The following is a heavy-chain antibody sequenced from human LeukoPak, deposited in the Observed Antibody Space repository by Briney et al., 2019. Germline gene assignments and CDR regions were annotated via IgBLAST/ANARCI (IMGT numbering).Heavy chain of an antibody. D-gene: IGHD3-3*01. Sequence: HSGGSLRLSCAASGFTFSSYSMNWVRQAPGKGLEWVSYISSSSSTIYYADSVKGRFTISRDNAKNSLYLQMNSLRAEDTAVYYCARVRQITIFGVVGDAFDIWGQGTMVTVSS. J-gene: IGHJ3*02. CDR2: ISSSSSTI. V-gene: IGHV3-48*01. CDR1: GFTFSSYS. CDR3: ARVRQITIFGVVGDAFDI.